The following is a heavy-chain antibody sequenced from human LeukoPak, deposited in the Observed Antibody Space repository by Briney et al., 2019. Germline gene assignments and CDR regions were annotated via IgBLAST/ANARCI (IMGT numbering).Heavy chain of an antibody. J-gene: IGHJ3*02. CDR2: INAGNGNT. Sequence: GASVKVSCKASGYTFTSYAMHWVRQAPGQRLEWMGWINAGNGNTKYSQKFQGRVTITRNTSISTAYMELSSLRSEDTAVYYCASWSPRQQPGDDAFDIWGQGTMVTVSS. CDR1: GYTFTSYA. CDR3: ASWSPRQQPGDDAFDI. V-gene: IGHV1-3*01. D-gene: IGHD6-13*01.